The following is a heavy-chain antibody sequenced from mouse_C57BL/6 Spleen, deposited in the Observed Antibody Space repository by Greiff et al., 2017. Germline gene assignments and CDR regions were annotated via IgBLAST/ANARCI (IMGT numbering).Heavy chain of an antibody. D-gene: IGHD2-4*01. CDR2: SRNKANDYTT. CDR1: GFTFSDFY. V-gene: IGHV7-1*01. Sequence: DVQLVESGGGLVQSGRSLRLSCATSGFTFSDFYMEWVRQAPGKGLEWIAASRNKANDYTTEYSASVKGRFIVSRDTSQSILYLQMNALRAEDTAIYYFARDADYDGAWFAYWGQGTLVTVSA. J-gene: IGHJ3*01. CDR3: ARDADYDGAWFAY.